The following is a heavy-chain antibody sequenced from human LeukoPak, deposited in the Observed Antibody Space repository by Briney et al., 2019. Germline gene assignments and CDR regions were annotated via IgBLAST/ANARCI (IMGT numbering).Heavy chain of an antibody. CDR1: GYIVTGYY. Sequence: ASVTVSCKASGYIVTGYYMHWVRQAPGQGLEWMGWINPKSGGTNYAQKFQGRVTMTRDTSISTAYMELSRLRSDDTGVYYCARDLDGGNSLGWFDPWGQGTLVTVSS. CDR2: INPKSGGT. CDR3: ARDLDGGNSLGWFDP. J-gene: IGHJ5*02. D-gene: IGHD4-23*01. V-gene: IGHV1-2*02.